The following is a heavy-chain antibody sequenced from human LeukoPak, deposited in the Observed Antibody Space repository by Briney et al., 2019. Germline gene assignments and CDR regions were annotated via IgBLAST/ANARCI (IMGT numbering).Heavy chain of an antibody. CDR2: IKEDVSKI. J-gene: IGHJ4*02. Sequence: GGSLRLSCEASAFTFSSYWMSWVRQAPGKGPEWVANIKEDVSKINYVHSVKGRFTISRDNAKNSLFLQMNSLRVEDTAVYYCARDRGYSSFDYWGQGTPVTVSS. CDR3: ARDRGYSSFDY. V-gene: IGHV3-7*01. D-gene: IGHD4-23*01. CDR1: AFTFSSYW.